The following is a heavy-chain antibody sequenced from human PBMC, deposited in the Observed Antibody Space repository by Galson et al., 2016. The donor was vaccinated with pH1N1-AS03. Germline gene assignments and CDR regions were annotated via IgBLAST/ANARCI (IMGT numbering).Heavy chain of an antibody. V-gene: IGHV3-64*01. CDR3: ARGPVPYANYCFPPPDY. D-gene: IGHD2/OR15-2a*01. CDR2: ISGNGFST. J-gene: IGHJ4*02. Sequence: SLRLSCAVGGFTFSSYAMFWLRQAPGKGLEYVSAISGNGFSTYYANSVKDRCTVSRDNSKNTLYLQMGSLRVEDIAVYYCARGPVPYANYCFPPPDYGGQGTLVTVSS. CDR1: GFTFSSYA.